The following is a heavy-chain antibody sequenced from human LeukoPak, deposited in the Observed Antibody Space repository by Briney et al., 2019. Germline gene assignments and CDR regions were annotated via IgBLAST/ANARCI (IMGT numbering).Heavy chain of an antibody. CDR3: ARGPRRGSYYYLDY. CDR1: GFTFSSYW. CDR2: IKQDGSEK. Sequence: GGSLRLSCAASGFTFSSYWMSWVRQAPGKGLEWVVNIKQDGSEKYYVDSVKGRFTISRDNAKNSLYLQMNSLRAEGTAVYYCARGPRRGSYYYLDYWGQGTLVTVSS. D-gene: IGHD1-26*01. J-gene: IGHJ4*02. V-gene: IGHV3-7*01.